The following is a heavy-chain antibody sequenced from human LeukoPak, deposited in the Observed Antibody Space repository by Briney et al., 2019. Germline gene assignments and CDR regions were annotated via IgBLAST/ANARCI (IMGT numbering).Heavy chain of an antibody. Sequence: GGSLRLSCAASGFTFDDYAMHWVRQAPGKGLEWVSGISWNSGSIGYADSVKGRFTISRDNSKNTLYLQMNSLRAEDTAVYYCASGVVVTVQGVGYWGQGTLVTVSS. J-gene: IGHJ4*02. CDR1: GFTFDDYA. D-gene: IGHD2-21*02. CDR2: ISWNSGSI. V-gene: IGHV3-9*01. CDR3: ASGVVVTVQGVGY.